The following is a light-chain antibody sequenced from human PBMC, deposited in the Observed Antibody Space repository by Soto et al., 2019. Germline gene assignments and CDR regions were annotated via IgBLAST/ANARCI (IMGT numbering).Light chain of an antibody. CDR3: KHYRSSWT. CDR1: QSVSSSF. J-gene: IGKJ1*01. CDR2: GTS. Sequence: EIVLTQSPGTLSLSPGDRATLSCRASQSVSSSFLAWYQQKPGQPPRLLIYGTSSRATGIPERFSGSGSGTDFTLTISRLEPEDFAVYYCKHYRSSWTFGRGTKVEVK. V-gene: IGKV3-20*01.